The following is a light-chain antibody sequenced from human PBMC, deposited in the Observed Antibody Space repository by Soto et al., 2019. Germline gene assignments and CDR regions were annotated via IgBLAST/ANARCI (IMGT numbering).Light chain of an antibody. CDR1: QSISTY. Sequence: EIVLTHSPATLSLSPCESATLSASASQSISTYLAWYQQKPGQPPRLLIYDASYRASGVPARFSGSGSGTEFTLTISSLQPEDFATYYCQQSYSTPPETFGQGTKVDIK. J-gene: IGKJ1*01. CDR3: QQSYSTPPET. V-gene: IGKV3-11*01. CDR2: DAS.